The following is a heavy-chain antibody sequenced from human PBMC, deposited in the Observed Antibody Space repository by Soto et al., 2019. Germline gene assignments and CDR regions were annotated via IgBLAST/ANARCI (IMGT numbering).Heavy chain of an antibody. J-gene: IGHJ6*02. Sequence: PGGSLRLSCAASGFTFSSYGMHWVRQAPGKGLEWVAVISYDGSNKYYADSVKGRFTISRDNSKNTLYLQMNSLRAEDTAVYYCAKGFSTYDFWSCYPRDYYHYGMDVWGPGTTVTLSS. CDR2: ISYDGSNK. CDR1: GFTFSSYG. D-gene: IGHD3-3*01. V-gene: IGHV3-30*18. CDR3: AKGFSTYDFWSCYPRDYYHYGMDV.